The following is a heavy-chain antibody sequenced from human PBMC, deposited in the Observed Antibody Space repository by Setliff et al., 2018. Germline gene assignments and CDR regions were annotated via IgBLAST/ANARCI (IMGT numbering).Heavy chain of an antibody. J-gene: IGHJ5*02. V-gene: IGHV4-39*07. CDR3: ARETTYSSSWYGWFDP. Sequence: SEPLSLTCNVSADSISSSYDYWAWIRQPPGKGLEWIGSIYNSGSTYSNPSLKSRVSISVDTSKNQFSLKLSSVTAADTAVYYCARETTYSSSWYGWFDPWGQGTLVTVSS. CDR1: ADSISSSYDY. D-gene: IGHD6-13*01. CDR2: IYNSGST.